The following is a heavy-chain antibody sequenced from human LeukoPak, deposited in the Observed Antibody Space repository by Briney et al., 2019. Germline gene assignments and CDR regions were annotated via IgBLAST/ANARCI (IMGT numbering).Heavy chain of an antibody. V-gene: IGHV1-46*01. Sequence: ASVKVSCKASGYSFTSNYIHWVRQAPGQGLERTGMIYPRDGSTSYAQKFQGRVTVTRDTSTSTVHMELSGLRSEDTAVYYCARDQEAFDYWGQGTLVTVSS. J-gene: IGHJ4*02. CDR2: IYPRDGST. CDR1: GYSFTSNY. CDR3: ARDQEAFDY.